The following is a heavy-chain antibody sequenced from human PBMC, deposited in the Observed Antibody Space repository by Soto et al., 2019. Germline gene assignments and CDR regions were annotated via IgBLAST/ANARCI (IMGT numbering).Heavy chain of an antibody. CDR1: GFTVSSNY. CDR2: IYSGVST. Sequence: GGSLRLSFAASGFTVSSNYMSWVRQAPGKGLEWVSVIYSGVSTYYADSVKGRFTISRDNSKNTLYLQMNSLRAEDTTVNYCAGEELESGAFDIGGQGTRDAVS. D-gene: IGHD1-26*01. J-gene: IGHJ3*02. V-gene: IGHV3-53*01. CDR3: AGEELESGAFDI.